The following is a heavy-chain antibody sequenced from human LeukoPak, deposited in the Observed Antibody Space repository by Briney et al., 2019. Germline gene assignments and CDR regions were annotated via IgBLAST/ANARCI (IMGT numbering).Heavy chain of an antibody. V-gene: IGHV6-1*01. CDR1: GDSVSSNSAA. CDR3: ARKGGWNYVLDY. Sequence: SQTLSLTCAISGDSVSSNSAAWNWIRQSPSRGLEWLGRTYYRSKWYNDYAVSAKSRITINPDTSKNQFSLQLNSVTPEDTAVYHCARKGGWNYVLDYWGQGTLVTVSS. J-gene: IGHJ4*02. CDR2: TYYRSKWYN. D-gene: IGHD1-7*01.